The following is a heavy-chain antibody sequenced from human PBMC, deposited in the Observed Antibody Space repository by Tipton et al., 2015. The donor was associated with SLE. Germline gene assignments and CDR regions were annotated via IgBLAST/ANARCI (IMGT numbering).Heavy chain of an antibody. CDR2: INHSGIT. CDR3: ARPRSGYADDAFDI. J-gene: IGHJ3*02. Sequence: TLSLTCTVSGGSISSYYWSWIRQPPGKGLEWIGEINHSGITNYNPSLKSRVTTSVDTSKNQFSLKLSSVTAADTAVYYCARPRSGYADDAFDIWGQGTMVTVPS. D-gene: IGHD3-22*01. V-gene: IGHV4-34*01. CDR1: GGSISSYY.